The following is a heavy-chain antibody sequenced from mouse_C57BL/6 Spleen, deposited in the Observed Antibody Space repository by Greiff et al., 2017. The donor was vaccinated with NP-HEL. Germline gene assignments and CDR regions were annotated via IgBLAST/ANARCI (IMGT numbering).Heavy chain of an antibody. CDR2: ISSGSSTI. Sequence: EVQRVESGGGLVKPGGSLKLSCAASGFTFSDYGMHWVRQAPEQGLEWVAYISSGSSTIYYADTVKGRFTISRDNAKNTLFLQMTSLRSEDTAMYYCARRPLRDYAMDYWGQGTSVTVSS. J-gene: IGHJ4*01. CDR3: ARRPLRDYAMDY. CDR1: GFTFSDYG. V-gene: IGHV5-17*01. D-gene: IGHD2-12*01.